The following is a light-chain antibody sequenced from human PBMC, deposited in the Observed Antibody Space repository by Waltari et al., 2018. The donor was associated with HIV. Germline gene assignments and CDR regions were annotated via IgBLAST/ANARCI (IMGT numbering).Light chain of an antibody. CDR1: SSDVGGYNY. V-gene: IGLV2-14*03. J-gene: IGLJ2*01. CDR2: DVR. Sequence: QSALTQPASVSGSPGQSITISCTGTSSDVGGYNYVSWYQQHPGTAPKLMIYDVRNRPSGVSNRFSGSKSGNTASLTISGLQAEDEADYYCSSYTSSRVLFGGGTKLTVL. CDR3: SSYTSSRVL.